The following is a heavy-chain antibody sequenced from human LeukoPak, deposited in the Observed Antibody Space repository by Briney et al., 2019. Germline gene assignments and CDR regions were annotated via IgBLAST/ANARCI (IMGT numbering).Heavy chain of an antibody. V-gene: IGHV4-59*08. J-gene: IGHJ4*02. CDR3: ARHGPRRDGYNYDY. D-gene: IGHD5-24*01. CDR1: GASIRSYY. CDR2: IYYTGSTNY. Sequence: PSETLSLTCTVSGASIRSYYWSWIRHPPGKGLEGIGYIYYTGSTNYNYNPSLKSRVTISVDTSKNQFSLKLSSVTAADTAVYYCARHGPRRDGYNYDYWGPGTLVTVSS.